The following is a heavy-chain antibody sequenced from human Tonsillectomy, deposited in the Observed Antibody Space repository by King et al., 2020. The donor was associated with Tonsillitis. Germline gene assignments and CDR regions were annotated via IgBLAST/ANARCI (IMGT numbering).Heavy chain of an antibody. Sequence: QLQLQESGPGVVKPSETLSLTCTVSGGSIRSSDHYWAWIRQPPGKGLEWIGYMDYSGTIFYNPPLKSRITISGGTSENRFSLKLSSVTAADTALYFCARYVSGSFDYWGQGALVTVSS. J-gene: IGHJ4*02. V-gene: IGHV4-39*01. CDR3: ARYVSGSFDY. CDR1: GGSIRSSDHY. CDR2: MDYSGTI. D-gene: IGHD1-26*01.